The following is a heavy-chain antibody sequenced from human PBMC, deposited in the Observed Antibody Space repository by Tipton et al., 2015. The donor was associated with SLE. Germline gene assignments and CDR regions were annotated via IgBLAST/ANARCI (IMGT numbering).Heavy chain of an antibody. Sequence: SGVSFGDYEMNWVRLAPGKGLEWVSSISGSGDYIYYADSVKGRFTISRDNAKNSLYLQMNSLRAEDTAVYYCARDPSGSRLDYWGQGTLVTVSS. CDR3: ARDPSGSRLDY. CDR1: GVSFGDYE. J-gene: IGHJ4*02. D-gene: IGHD1-26*01. CDR2: ISGSGDYI. V-gene: IGHV3-21*01.